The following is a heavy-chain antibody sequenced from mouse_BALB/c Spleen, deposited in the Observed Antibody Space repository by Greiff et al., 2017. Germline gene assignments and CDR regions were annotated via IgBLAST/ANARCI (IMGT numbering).Heavy chain of an antibody. J-gene: IGHJ3*01. CDR3: ASVYYDYDVAY. CDR1: GYTFTSYV. CDR2: INPYNDGT. V-gene: IGHV1-14*01. D-gene: IGHD2-4*01. Sequence: VQLQQSGPELVKPGASVKMSCKASGYTFTSYVMHWVKQKPGQGLEWIGYINPYNDGTKYNEKFKGKATLTSDKSSSTAYMELSSLTSEDSAVYYCASVYYDYDVAYWGQGTLVTVSA.